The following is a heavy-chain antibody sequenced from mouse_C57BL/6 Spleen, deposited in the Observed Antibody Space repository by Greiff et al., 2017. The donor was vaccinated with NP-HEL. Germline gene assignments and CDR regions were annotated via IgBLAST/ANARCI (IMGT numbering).Heavy chain of an antibody. V-gene: IGHV1-69*01. J-gene: IGHJ2*01. D-gene: IGHD3-2*02. CDR3: ARLDSSGLDY. CDR2: IDPSDSYT. Sequence: VQLQQPGAELVMPGASVKLSCKASGYTFTSYWMHWVKQRPGQGLEWIGEIDPSDSYTNYNQKFKGKSTLTVDKSSSTAYMQLSSLTSEDSAVYYCARLDSSGLDYWGQGTTLTVSS. CDR1: GYTFTSYW.